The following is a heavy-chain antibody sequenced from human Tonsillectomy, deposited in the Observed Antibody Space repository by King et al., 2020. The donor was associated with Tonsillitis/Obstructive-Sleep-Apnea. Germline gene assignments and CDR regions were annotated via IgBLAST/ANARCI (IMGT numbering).Heavy chain of an antibody. D-gene: IGHD2-21*01. CDR2: IRSKAYGGAA. CDR3: TRGIVVVD. CDR1: GFTFGDYA. Sequence: VQLVESGGDLVQPGRSLRLSCTTSGFTFGDYAMSWVRQAPGKGLEWVGFIRSKAYGGAAEYAASVKGRFTISRDDSKSIAYLQMNSLKTEDTAVYYCTRGIVVVDWGQGTLVTVSS. J-gene: IGHJ4*02. V-gene: IGHV3-49*04.